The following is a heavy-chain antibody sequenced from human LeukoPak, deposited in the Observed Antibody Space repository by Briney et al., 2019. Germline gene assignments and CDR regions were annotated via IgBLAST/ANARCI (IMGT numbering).Heavy chain of an antibody. CDR3: ATGYYDGMPY. CDR2: IYPGDSDG. V-gene: IGHV5-51*01. J-gene: IGHJ4*02. Sequence: ETLSLTCTVSGGSISSYYWSWIRQPAGKGLEWMGLIYPGDSDGRYNPSFQGQVIISGDRSTRTAYLQWCSLQASDTAMYYCATGYYDGMPYWGQGTLVTVSP. CDR1: GGSISSYY. D-gene: IGHD3-22*01.